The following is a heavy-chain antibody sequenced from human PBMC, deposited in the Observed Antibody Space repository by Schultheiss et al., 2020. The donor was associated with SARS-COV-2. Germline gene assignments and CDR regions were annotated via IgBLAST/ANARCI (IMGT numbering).Heavy chain of an antibody. CDR1: GFTFSSYE. J-gene: IGHJ4*02. D-gene: IGHD6-6*01. V-gene: IGHV3-48*03. CDR2: ISSSGSTI. Sequence: GESLKISCAASGFTFSSYEMNWVRQAPGKGLEWVSYISSSGSTIYYADSVKGRFTISRDNAKNSLYLQMNSLRAEDTAVYYCARNAARLITRAQFDYWGQGTPVTVSS. CDR3: ARNAARLITRAQFDY.